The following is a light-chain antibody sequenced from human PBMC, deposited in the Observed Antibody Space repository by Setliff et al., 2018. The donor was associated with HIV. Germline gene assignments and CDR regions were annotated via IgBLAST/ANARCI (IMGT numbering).Light chain of an antibody. V-gene: IGLV2-14*01. J-gene: IGLJ3*02. CDR2: EVS. CDR1: ISDVGGYNY. CDR3: SSCTTSSTWV. Sequence: LAQPASVSGSPGQSITISCTGTISDVGGYNYVSWYQHHPGKAPKLIIYEVSNRPSGVSYRFSGSKSGNTASLTISGLRAEDGADYYCSSCTTSSTWVFGGGTQLTVL.